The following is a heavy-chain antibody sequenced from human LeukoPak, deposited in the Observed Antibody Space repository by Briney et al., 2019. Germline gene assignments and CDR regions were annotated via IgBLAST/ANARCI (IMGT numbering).Heavy chain of an antibody. CDR2: IYHSGST. Sequence: PSETLSLTCAVSGGSISSSNWWSWVRQPPGKGLEWIGEIYHSGSTNYNPSLKSRVTISVDKSKNQFSLKLSSVTAADTAVYYCAKQTIAVAGTEGDFFDYWGQGTLVTVSS. CDR3: AKQTIAVAGTEGDFFDY. D-gene: IGHD6-19*01. V-gene: IGHV4-4*02. CDR1: GGSISSSNW. J-gene: IGHJ4*02.